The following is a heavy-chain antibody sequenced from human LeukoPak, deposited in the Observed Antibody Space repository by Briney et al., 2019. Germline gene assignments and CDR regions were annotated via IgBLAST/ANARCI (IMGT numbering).Heavy chain of an antibody. D-gene: IGHD4-11*01. CDR3: ARDSNPVYYYVLDV. CDR2: VSSSSTYI. V-gene: IGHV3-21*01. CDR1: GFTFLYYT. Sequence: GGSLRLSCAASGFTFLYYTVNWVYQAPGKGLEWVSTVSSSSTYIYYADSVKGRFTISRDNAKNSLYLQMNSLRAEDTAVYYCARDSNPVYYYVLDVWGQGTTVTVSS. J-gene: IGHJ6*02.